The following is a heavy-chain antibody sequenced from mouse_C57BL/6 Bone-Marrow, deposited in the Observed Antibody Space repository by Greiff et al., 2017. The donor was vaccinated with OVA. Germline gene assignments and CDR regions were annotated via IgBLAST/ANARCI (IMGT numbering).Heavy chain of an antibody. V-gene: IGHV1-74*01. CDR1: GYTFTSYW. CDR2: IHPSDSDT. CDR3: AITPAWLLRAMDY. Sequence: QVQLKQPGAELVKPGASVKVSCKASGYTFTSYWMHWVKQRPGQGLEWIGRIHPSDSDTNYNQKFKGKATLTVDKSSSTAYMKLSSLTSEDSAVYYCAITPAWLLRAMDYWGQGTSVTVSS. D-gene: IGHD2-3*01. J-gene: IGHJ4*01.